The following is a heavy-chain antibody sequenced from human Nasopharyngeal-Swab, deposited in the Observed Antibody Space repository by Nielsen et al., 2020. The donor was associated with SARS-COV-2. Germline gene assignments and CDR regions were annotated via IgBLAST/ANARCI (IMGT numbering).Heavy chain of an antibody. CDR3: ARRTTTVYYYYYMDV. CDR2: VNHSGST. J-gene: IGHJ6*03. V-gene: IGHV4-34*01. Sequence: GSLRLSCAVYSGSFSGYYWSWIRQPPGKGLEWIGEVNHSGSTNYNPSLKSRVTLLVDTSKNHFSLRLSSVTAADTAVYYCARRTTTVYYYYYMDVWGNGTTVTVSS. CDR1: SGSFSGYY. D-gene: IGHD4-17*01.